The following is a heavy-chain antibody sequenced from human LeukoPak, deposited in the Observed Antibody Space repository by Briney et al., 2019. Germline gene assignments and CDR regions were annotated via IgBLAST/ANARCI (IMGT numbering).Heavy chain of an antibody. Sequence: GRSLRRSCAASGFTFSSYGMHWVRQAPGKGLEWVAVISYDGSNKYYADSVQGRFTLSRSNSKNTLYLQMNSLRAEDTAVYYCAKVRTAYYYDSSGYSFDYWGQGTLVAVSS. J-gene: IGHJ4*02. CDR1: GFTFSSYG. CDR3: AKVRTAYYYDSSGYSFDY. CDR2: ISYDGSNK. V-gene: IGHV3-30*18. D-gene: IGHD3-22*01.